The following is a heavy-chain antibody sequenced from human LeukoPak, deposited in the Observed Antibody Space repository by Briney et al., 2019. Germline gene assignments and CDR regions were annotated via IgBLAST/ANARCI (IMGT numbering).Heavy chain of an antibody. V-gene: IGHV4-59*08. D-gene: IGHD6-19*01. CDR2: IHYTGGT. CDR3: AKYGGSGWVIDY. Sequence: SETLSLTCAVYGGSFSGYYWTWIRQPPGKGLEYIGYIHYTGGTNYNPSLKSRVTISVDTSKNQFSLKLSSVTAADTAVYFCAKYGGSGWVIDYWGQGTLVTVSS. CDR1: GGSFSGYY. J-gene: IGHJ4*02.